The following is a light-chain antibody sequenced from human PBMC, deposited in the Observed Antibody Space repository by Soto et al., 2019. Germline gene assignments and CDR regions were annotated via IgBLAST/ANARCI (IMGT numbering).Light chain of an antibody. CDR2: GAS. CDR1: QSVSSR. CDR3: QHYGSSPIT. Sequence: IVLTQSPGTLSLSPGERVTLSCRASQSVSSRLAWYQQKPGQAPRLLISGASSRATGIPDRFSGSGSATDFTLTISRLEPEEFALYYCQHYGSSPITFGQGTRLEIK. J-gene: IGKJ5*01. V-gene: IGKV3-20*01.